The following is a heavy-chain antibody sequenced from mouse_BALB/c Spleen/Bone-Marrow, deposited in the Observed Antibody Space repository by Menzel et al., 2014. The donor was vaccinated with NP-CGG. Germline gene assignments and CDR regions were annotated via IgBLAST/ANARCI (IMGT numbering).Heavy chain of an antibody. V-gene: IGHV5-12-1*01. Sequence: EVQVVESGGGLVKPGGSLKLSCAASGFAFSSCDMSWVRQTPEKRLEWVAYISSGGGSTYYPDTVKGRFTISRGNAKNTLYLQMSSLKSEDTAMYYCARLPSYYRYEDAYWGQGTLVTVSA. CDR2: ISSGGGST. D-gene: IGHD2-14*01. J-gene: IGHJ3*01. CDR3: ARLPSYYRYEDAY. CDR1: GFAFSSCD.